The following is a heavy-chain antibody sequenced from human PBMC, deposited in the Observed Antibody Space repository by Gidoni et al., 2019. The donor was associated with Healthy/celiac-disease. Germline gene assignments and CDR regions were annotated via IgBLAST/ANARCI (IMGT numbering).Heavy chain of an antibody. J-gene: IGHJ3*02. CDR3: AKGNAFGGVIVSGAFDI. V-gene: IGHV3-9*01. CDR2: ISWNSGSI. D-gene: IGHD3-16*02. CDR1: GFTFDDYA. Sequence: EVQLVESGGGLVQPGRSLRLSCAASGFTFDDYAMHWVRQAPGKGLEWVSGISWNSGSIGYADSVKGRFTISRDNAKNSLYLQMNSLRAEDTALYYCAKGNAFGGVIVSGAFDIWGQGTMVTVSS.